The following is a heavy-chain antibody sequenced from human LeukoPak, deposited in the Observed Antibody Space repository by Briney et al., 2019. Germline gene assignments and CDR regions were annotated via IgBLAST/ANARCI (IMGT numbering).Heavy chain of an antibody. V-gene: IGHV1-18*01. CDR1: GYTFTSYG. J-gene: IGHJ6*02. CDR3: ARAPYYDFWSGYYSAATYYYYGMDV. CDR2: ISAYNGNT. D-gene: IGHD3-3*01. Sequence: ASVKVSCKASGYTFTSYGISWVRQAPGQGLEWMGWISAYNGNTTYAQKLQGRVTMTTDTSTSTAYMELRSLRSDDTAVYYCARAPYYDFWSGYYSAATYYYYGMDVWGQGTTVTVSS.